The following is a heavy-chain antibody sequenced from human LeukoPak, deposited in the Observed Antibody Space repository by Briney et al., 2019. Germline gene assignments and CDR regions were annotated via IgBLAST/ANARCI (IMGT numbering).Heavy chain of an antibody. V-gene: IGHV3-23*01. CDR3: ARLSIAAAGGFDY. D-gene: IGHD6-13*01. CDR1: GFTFSSYS. J-gene: IGHJ4*02. CDR2: ISGSGGST. Sequence: GGSLRLSCAASGFTFSSYSMNWVRQAPGKGLEWVSAISGSGGSTYYADSVKGRFTISRDNSKNTLYLQMNSLRAEDTAVYYCARLSIAAAGGFDYWGQGTLVTVSS.